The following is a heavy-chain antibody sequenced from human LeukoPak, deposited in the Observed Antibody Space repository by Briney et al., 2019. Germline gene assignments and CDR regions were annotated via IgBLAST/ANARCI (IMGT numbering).Heavy chain of an antibody. V-gene: IGHV3-33*03. D-gene: IGHD3-10*01. Sequence: PGGSLRLSCAAYGFTFSSYGMHWVRQAPGKGLEWVAVIWYDGSNKYYADSVEGRFTISRDNSKNTLYLQMNSLRAEDTAVYYCAKDSTPTDYYGSAADYWGQGTLVTVSS. CDR1: GFTFSSYG. CDR3: AKDSTPTDYYGSAADY. CDR2: IWYDGSNK. J-gene: IGHJ4*02.